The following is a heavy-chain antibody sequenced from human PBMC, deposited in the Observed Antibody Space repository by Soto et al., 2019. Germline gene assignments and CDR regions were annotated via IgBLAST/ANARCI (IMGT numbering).Heavy chain of an antibody. D-gene: IGHD6-13*01. CDR3: ARGSSSWENYYFYGLDV. Sequence: QVQLVQSGAEVKKSGASVRVSCKASGYSFTNHGIHWVRQAPGQRPEWMGWISAGNGQTKYSQRFQGRVTITRDTSATTAHMDLRSLTSEATGVYYCARGSSSWENYYFYGLDVWGQGTTVTVSS. V-gene: IGHV1-3*01. J-gene: IGHJ6*02. CDR2: ISAGNGQT. CDR1: GYSFTNHG.